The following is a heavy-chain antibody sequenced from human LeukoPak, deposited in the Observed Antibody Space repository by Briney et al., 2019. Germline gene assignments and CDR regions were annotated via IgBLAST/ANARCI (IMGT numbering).Heavy chain of an antibody. CDR3: ATALKSTRWLPFYYCYGMDV. CDR1: GYTLTELS. D-gene: IGHD6-19*01. V-gene: IGHV1-24*01. Sequence: ASVKVSCKVSGYTLTELSMHWVRQAPGKGLEWMGGFDPEDGETIYAQKFQGRVTMTEDTSTDTAYMELSSLRSEDTAVYYCATALKSTRWLPFYYCYGMDVWGQGTTVTVSS. CDR2: FDPEDGET. J-gene: IGHJ6*02.